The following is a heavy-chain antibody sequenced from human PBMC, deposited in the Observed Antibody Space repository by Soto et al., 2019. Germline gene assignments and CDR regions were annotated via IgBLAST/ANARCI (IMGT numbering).Heavy chain of an antibody. V-gene: IGHV4-39*01. J-gene: IGHJ6*02. CDR3: ANRIAATHGDYYYGMDV. CDR2: IYYSGST. D-gene: IGHD6-13*01. Sequence: SETLSLTCTVSGGSISSSSYYWGWIRQPPGKGLEWIGSIYYSGSTYYNPSLKSRVTISVDTSKNQFSLKLSSVTAADTAVYYCANRIAATHGDYYYGMDVWGQGTTVTVSS. CDR1: GGSISSSSYY.